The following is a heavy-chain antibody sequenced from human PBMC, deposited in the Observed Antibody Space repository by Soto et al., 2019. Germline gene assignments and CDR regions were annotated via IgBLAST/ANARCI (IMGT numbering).Heavy chain of an antibody. CDR1: GGTFSSYA. CDR3: VRVVAIPGYPDN. CDR2: IVPIVDTS. D-gene: IGHD5-12*01. J-gene: IGHJ4*02. V-gene: IGHV1-69*12. Sequence: QVQLVQSGAEVRQPASSVKVSCTTSGGTFSSYALSWVRQAPGQGLEWLGGIVPIVDTSTYAQKFQGRVTITADESTSTVYMELSSLRSDDTAVYYCVRVVAIPGYPDNWGQGTLVTVSS.